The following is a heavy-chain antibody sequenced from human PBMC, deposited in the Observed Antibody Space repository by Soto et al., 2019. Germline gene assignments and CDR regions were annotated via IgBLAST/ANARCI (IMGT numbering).Heavy chain of an antibody. CDR1: GFTVSTKY. D-gene: IGHD3-16*01. CDR3: ARAPWAADY. CDR2: IYSGGST. V-gene: IGHV3-66*01. Sequence: EVQLVESGGGVVQPGGSLRLSCAASGFTVSTKYMSWVRQAPGKGLEWVSVIYSGGSTFYADSVRGRFTISRDNSKNTVNLQMNSLRAEDTAVYYCARAPWAADYWGQGTLVTVSS. J-gene: IGHJ4*02.